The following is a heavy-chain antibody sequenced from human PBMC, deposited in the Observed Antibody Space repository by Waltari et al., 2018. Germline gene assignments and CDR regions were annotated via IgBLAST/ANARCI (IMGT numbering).Heavy chain of an antibody. CDR1: GFTFNTFT. CDR2: ISSTGSHI. J-gene: IGHJ4*02. Sequence: EVQLVESGGGLVKPGGSLRLSCAASGFTFNTFTMNWVRQPPGKGLEWVPSISSTGSHIYHIDSVRGRFTISRDNAQNSLYLQMNSLRAGDTAVYYCARDYYDSSGFDYWGQGTLVTVSS. D-gene: IGHD3-22*01. CDR3: ARDYYDSSGFDY. V-gene: IGHV3-21*02.